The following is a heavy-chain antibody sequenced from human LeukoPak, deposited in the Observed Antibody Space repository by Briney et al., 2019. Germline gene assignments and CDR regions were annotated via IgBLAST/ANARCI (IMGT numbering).Heavy chain of an antibody. CDR2: IYQSGST. Sequence: KPSETLSLTCTVFGYSLSSGYYWGWIRQPPGKGLEWIGSIYQSGSTYYNPSLKSRVTISVDTSKNQFSLKLSSVTAADTAVYYCASADTAMVPDYWGQGTLVTVSS. J-gene: IGHJ4*02. CDR1: GYSLSSGYY. CDR3: ASADTAMVPDY. V-gene: IGHV4-38-2*02. D-gene: IGHD5-18*01.